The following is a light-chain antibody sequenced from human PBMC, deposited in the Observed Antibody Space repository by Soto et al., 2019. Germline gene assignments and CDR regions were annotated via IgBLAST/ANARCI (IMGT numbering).Light chain of an antibody. V-gene: IGLV1-47*01. CDR3: AACDDTVSRLV. CDR2: RAD. CDR1: NSNIGRNY. J-gene: IGLJ2*01. Sequence: QSVLTQAPSASGTPGQTVTISCSGGNSNIGRNYVYWYQQLPGTAPRLLMYRADQRPSGVPDRFSGSKSGTSASLAISGLRSEDEADYYCAACDDTVSRLVFGGGTKLTVL.